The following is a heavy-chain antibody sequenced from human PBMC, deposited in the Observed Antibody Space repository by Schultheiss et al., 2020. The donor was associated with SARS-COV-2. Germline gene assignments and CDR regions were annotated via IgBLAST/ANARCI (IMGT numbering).Heavy chain of an antibody. J-gene: IGHJ2*01. Sequence: GESLKISCKASGYSFTGYYMNWVRQAPGQGLEWMGWIHPNSGDTNYAQKFQGRVTMTRDTSISTAYMELSRLRSDDTAVYYCAKDYGDHSYWYFDLWGRGTLVTVSS. D-gene: IGHD4-17*01. CDR2: IHPNSGDT. CDR1: GYSFTGYY. CDR3: AKDYGDHSYWYFDL. V-gene: IGHV1-2*02.